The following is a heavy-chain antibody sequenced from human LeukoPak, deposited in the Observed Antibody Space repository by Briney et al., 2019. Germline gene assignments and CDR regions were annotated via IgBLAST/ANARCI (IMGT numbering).Heavy chain of an antibody. CDR3: ARDSGSSQLPGY. D-gene: IGHD1-26*01. CDR2: IYPGNSDT. CDR1: GYSFTSYW. Sequence: GESLKISCKGSGYSFTSYWIGWVRQMPGKGLEWMGIIYPGNSDTRYNPSFQGQEGQVSISVDKSINTAYLQWSSLRASDTAMYYCARDSGSSQLPGYWGQGTLVTVSS. V-gene: IGHV5-51*01. J-gene: IGHJ4*02.